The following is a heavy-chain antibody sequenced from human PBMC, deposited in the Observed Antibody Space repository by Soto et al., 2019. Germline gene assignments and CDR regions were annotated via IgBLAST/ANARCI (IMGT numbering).Heavy chain of an antibody. V-gene: IGHV3-30*18. CDR2: ISYDGSNK. J-gene: IGHJ4*02. CDR3: AKVGYSGSSFDY. D-gene: IGHD5-12*01. Sequence: VAVISYDGSNKYYADSVKGRFTISRDNSKNTLYLQMNSLRAEDTAVYYCAKVGYSGSSFDYWGQGTLVTVSS.